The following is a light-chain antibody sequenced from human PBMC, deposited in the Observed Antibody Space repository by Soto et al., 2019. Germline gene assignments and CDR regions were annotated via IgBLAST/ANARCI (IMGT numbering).Light chain of an antibody. CDR1: QSVSSTH. V-gene: IGKV3-20*01. J-gene: IGKJ1*01. Sequence: EIVLTQSPGTLSLSPGERATLSCRASQSVSSTHLAWYQQKPSQAPRLLIFGASSRATGIPDRFSGSGSGTDFTLTISRLEPEDFAVYYCQHFGSSLWTFGQGTKVEIK. CDR3: QHFGSSLWT. CDR2: GAS.